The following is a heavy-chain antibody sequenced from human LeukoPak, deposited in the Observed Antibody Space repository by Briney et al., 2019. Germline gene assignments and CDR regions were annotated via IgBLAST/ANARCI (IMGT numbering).Heavy chain of an antibody. J-gene: IGHJ4*02. V-gene: IGHV1-69*13. CDR1: GGTFSSYA. CDR2: TIPIFGTA. Sequence: SVKVSCKASGGTFSSYAISWVRQAPGQGLEWMGGTIPIFGTANYAQKFQGRVTITADESTSTAYMELSSLRSEDTAVYYCATPTNYYDSSGYYSFDYWGQGTLVTVSS. CDR3: ATPTNYYDSSGYYSFDY. D-gene: IGHD3-22*01.